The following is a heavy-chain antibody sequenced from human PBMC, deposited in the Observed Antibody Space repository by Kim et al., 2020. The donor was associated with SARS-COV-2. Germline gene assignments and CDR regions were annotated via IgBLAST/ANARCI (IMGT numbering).Heavy chain of an antibody. V-gene: IGHV3-23*01. Sequence: GGSLRLSCEASGFTFSIYDMSWVRQAPGRGLEWVSAISGSSHAAWYTDSVRGRFTISRDNSKNTLFLQMSSLRAEDMALYYCARPYYTSGNTPFDLWGQGTLVTVSS. CDR3: ARPYYTSGNTPFDL. CDR1: GFTFSIYD. D-gene: IGHD3-10*01. CDR2: ISGSSHAA. J-gene: IGHJ4*02.